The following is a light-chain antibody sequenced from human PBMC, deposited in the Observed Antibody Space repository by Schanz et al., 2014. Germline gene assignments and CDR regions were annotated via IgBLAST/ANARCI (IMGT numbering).Light chain of an antibody. Sequence: EIVMTQSPATLSVSPGERATLSCRASQSISSYLAWYQQKPGQAPRLLIYGASNRATGIPTRFSGSGSGTEFTLTISGLQSEDFAVYYCQQRGNWPPFTFGQGTKLEIK. V-gene: IGKV3-15*01. CDR3: QQRGNWPPFT. CDR2: GAS. CDR1: QSISSY. J-gene: IGKJ2*01.